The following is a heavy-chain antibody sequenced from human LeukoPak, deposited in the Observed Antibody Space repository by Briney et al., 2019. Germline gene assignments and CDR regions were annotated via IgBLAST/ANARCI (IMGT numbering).Heavy chain of an antibody. Sequence: GGSLRLSCAASGFTFSDYYMSWIRQAPGKGLEWVSYISSSGSTIYYADSVKGRFTISRDNSKNSLYLQMKSLRAEDTALYYCARRGYHDYSGFDYWGQGTLASVSS. CDR1: GFTFSDYY. D-gene: IGHD1-26*01. J-gene: IGHJ4*02. V-gene: IGHV3-11*04. CDR3: ARRGYHDYSGFDY. CDR2: ISSSGSTI.